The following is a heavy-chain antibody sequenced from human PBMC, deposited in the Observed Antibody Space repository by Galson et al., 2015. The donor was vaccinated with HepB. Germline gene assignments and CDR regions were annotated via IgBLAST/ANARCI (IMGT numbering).Heavy chain of an antibody. CDR1: GHTFSRYG. Sequence: SVKVSCKASGHTFSRYGMNWVRQAPGQGPEWMGRINTNTGNPTYAQGFTGRFVFSLDTSVSTAYLQINSLKAEDTAVYYCARAEGSGYYYVGYWGQGTLVTVSS. CDR3: ARAEGSGYYYVGY. J-gene: IGHJ4*02. CDR2: INTNTGNP. V-gene: IGHV7-4-1*02. D-gene: IGHD3-22*01.